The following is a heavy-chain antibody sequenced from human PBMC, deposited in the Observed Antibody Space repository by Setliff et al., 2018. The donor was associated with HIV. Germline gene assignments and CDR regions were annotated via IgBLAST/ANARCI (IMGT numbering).Heavy chain of an antibody. CDR1: GASISSSSHH. CDR2: IYYTGST. V-gene: IGHV4-39*01. D-gene: IGHD3-3*01. J-gene: IGHJ6*03. CDR3: ARGTAYYNFWSGYSQDYYYMDV. Sequence: PSETLSLTCTVSGASISSSSHHWAWIRQPPGKGLEYIGNIYYTGSTHHNPSLESRVATSVDTSKNQFSLKLSSVTAADTAVYYCARGTAYYNFWSGYSQDYYYMDVWGKGTTVTVSS.